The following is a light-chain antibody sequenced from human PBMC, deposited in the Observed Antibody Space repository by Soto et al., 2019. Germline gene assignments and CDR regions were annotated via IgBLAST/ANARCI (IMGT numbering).Light chain of an antibody. CDR2: GAS. CDR3: QQRSNWPLT. CDR1: QSVSSN. Sequence: EIVIPQSPATLSVPPGETATLSCRASQSVSSNLAWYQQKPGQPPRLLIYGASTRDTGIPARFSGSGSGTEFTLPISRLQPEDFAVYYCQQRSNWPLTFGQGTRLEI. J-gene: IGKJ5*01. V-gene: IGKV3-15*01.